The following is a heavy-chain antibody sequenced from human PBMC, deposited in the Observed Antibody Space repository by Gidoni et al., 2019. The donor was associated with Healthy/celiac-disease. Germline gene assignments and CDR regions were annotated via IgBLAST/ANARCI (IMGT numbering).Heavy chain of an antibody. D-gene: IGHD5-18*01. CDR1: GCTFSSYA. CDR3: AKRQRGYSYGRIDY. CDR2: IRGSGCST. J-gene: IGHJ4*02. V-gene: IGHV3-23*01. Sequence: EVQLLESGGGLVQPGGSVRLSCADSGCTFSSYAMCWVRQAPGKVLECVSAIRGSGCSTYYADSVKGRFTISRDNSKNTLYLQMNSLRAEDTAVYYCAKRQRGYSYGRIDYWGQGTLVTVSS.